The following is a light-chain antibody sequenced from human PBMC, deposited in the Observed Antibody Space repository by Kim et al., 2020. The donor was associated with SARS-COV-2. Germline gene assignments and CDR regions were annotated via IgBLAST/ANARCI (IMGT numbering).Light chain of an antibody. CDR1: SSDVGGYNY. Sequence: GQSVTIPCTGTSSDVGGYNYVSWYQQHPGKAPKLMIYDVGKRPSGVPDRFSGSKSGNTASLTISGLQAEDEADYYCCSYAGSYTLVFGGGTQLTVL. J-gene: IGLJ3*02. CDR2: DVG. V-gene: IGLV2-11*01. CDR3: CSYAGSYTLV.